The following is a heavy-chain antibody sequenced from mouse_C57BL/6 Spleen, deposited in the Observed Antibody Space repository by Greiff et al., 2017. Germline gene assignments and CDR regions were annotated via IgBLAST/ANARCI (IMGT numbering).Heavy chain of an antibody. J-gene: IGHJ3*01. Sequence: QVQLQQSGPGLVQPSQSLSITCTVSGFSLTSYGVHWVRQSPGKGLEWLGVIWSGGSTDYNAAFISRLSISKDNSKSQVFFKMNSLQADDTAIYYCARGGYYSNFAYWGQGTLVTVSA. D-gene: IGHD2-5*01. CDR1: GFSLTSYG. V-gene: IGHV2-2*01. CDR3: ARGGYYSNFAY. CDR2: IWSGGST.